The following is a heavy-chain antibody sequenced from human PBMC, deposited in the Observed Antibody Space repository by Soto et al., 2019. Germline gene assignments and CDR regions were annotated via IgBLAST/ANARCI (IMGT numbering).Heavy chain of an antibody. Sequence: QVHLVQSGAEVKKPGSSAKVSCKASGGTFNNYAISWVRQAPGLGLEWMGGIIPIFGTANYAQKFQGRVTISADESTSTAYMELSSLRSEDTAVYYCARAQDYGGPYFDYWGQGTLVTVSS. D-gene: IGHD4-17*01. CDR2: IIPIFGTA. J-gene: IGHJ4*02. CDR3: ARAQDYGGPYFDY. CDR1: GGTFNNYA. V-gene: IGHV1-69*12.